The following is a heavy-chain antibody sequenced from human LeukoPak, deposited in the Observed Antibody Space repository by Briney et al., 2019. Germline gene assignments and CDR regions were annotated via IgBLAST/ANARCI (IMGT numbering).Heavy chain of an antibody. J-gene: IGHJ4*02. V-gene: IGHV3-7*01. Sequence: PGGSLRLSCAASGFTFSSYWMSWVRQAPGKGREGVANIKQDGSEKLYVDSVMGRFTISRDNAKNSLYLQMHSLRAEDTAVYYCARGSFVLEWLFDYWGQGTLVTVSS. CDR1: GFTFSSYW. D-gene: IGHD3-3*01. CDR2: IKQDGSEK. CDR3: ARGSFVLEWLFDY.